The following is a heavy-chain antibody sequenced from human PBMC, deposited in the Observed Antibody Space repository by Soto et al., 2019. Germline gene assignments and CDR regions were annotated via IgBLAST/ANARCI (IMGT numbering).Heavy chain of an antibody. CDR2: LYYSGST. D-gene: IGHD4-17*01. CDR3: ARERRLRFDY. Sequence: KPSETLSLTCTVSGGSISSGDYYWSWLRRPPGKGLEWIGYLYYSGSTYYNPSLKSRVTISVDTSKNQFSLKLSSVTAADTAVYYCARERRLRFDYWGQGTLVTVSS. J-gene: IGHJ4*02. CDR1: GGSISSGDYY. V-gene: IGHV4-30-4*01.